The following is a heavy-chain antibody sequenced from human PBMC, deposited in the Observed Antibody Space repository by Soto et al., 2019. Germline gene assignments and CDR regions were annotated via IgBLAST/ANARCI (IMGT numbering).Heavy chain of an antibody. V-gene: IGHV4-59*01. J-gene: IGHJ4*02. CDR1: GGSISSYY. Sequence: PSETLSLTCTVSGGSISSYYWSWIRQPPGKGLEWIGYIYYSGSTNYNPSLKSRVTISVDTSKNQFSLKLSSVTAADTAVYYCARGLSTTMVRGVIQLTNPWYFDYWGQGTLVTVSS. CDR2: IYYSGST. D-gene: IGHD3-10*01. CDR3: ARGLSTTMVRGVIQLTNPWYFDY.